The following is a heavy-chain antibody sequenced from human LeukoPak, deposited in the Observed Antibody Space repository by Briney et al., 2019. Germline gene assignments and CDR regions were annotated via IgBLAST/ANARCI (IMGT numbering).Heavy chain of an antibody. V-gene: IGHV1-69*13. CDR3: AKSAAWGSGSYYY. D-gene: IGHD3-10*01. CDR1: GYTFTSYA. CDR2: IIPIFGTA. J-gene: IGHJ4*02. Sequence: ASVKVSCKASGYTFTSYAISWVRQAPGQGLEWMGGIIPIFGTANYAQKFQGRVTITADESTSTAYMELSSLRAEDTALYYCAKSAAWGSGSYYYWGQGTLVTVSS.